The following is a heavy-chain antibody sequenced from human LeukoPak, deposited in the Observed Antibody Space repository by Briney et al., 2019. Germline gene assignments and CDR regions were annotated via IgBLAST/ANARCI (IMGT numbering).Heavy chain of an antibody. D-gene: IGHD5-12*01. J-gene: IGHJ4*02. CDR2: INPNSGGS. CDR1: AYTFTSYY. CDR3: ARGPRYGESGYDLGPY. Sequence: ASVKVSCKASAYTFTSYYIHWMRQAPGPGLEWVRWINPNSGGSHYARRFQGRVTMTSDTSINTGYMELTSLTTDDTAVYYCARGPRYGESGYDLGPYWGQGTLVTVSS. V-gene: IGHV1-2*02.